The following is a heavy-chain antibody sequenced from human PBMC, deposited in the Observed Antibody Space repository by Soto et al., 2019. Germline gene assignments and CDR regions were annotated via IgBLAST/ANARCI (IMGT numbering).Heavy chain of an antibody. CDR1: GFTFITYG. D-gene: IGHD4-17*01. V-gene: IGHV3-30*18. J-gene: IGHJ4*02. CDR3: AKDLGRWHPLYYLDY. Sequence: QVQLVESGGGVVQPGRSLRLSCAASGFTFITYGMHWVRQAPGKGLEWVAVTSYDEGNKYYADSVKGRFTISRDNSKNTLYLQMDSLRAEDTAVYYCAKDLGRWHPLYYLDYWGQGSLVTVSS. CDR2: TSYDEGNK.